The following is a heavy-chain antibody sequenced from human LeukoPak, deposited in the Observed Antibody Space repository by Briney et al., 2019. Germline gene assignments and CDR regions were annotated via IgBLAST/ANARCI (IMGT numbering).Heavy chain of an antibody. J-gene: IGHJ4*02. CDR2: IYTSGST. CDR3: ARAQENEIFGVVYYDY. V-gene: IGHV4-61*02. Sequence: PSETMSLTCTVSGGSISSGGYYWSWIRQPAGKGLEWIGRIYTSGSTNYNPSLKSRVTMSVDTSKNQFSLKLSSVTAADTAVYYCARAQENEIFGVVYYDYWGQGTLVTVSS. D-gene: IGHD3-3*01. CDR1: GGSISSGGYY.